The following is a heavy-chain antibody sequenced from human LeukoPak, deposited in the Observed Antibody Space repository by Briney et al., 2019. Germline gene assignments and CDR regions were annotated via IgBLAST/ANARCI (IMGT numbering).Heavy chain of an antibody. D-gene: IGHD6-13*01. CDR1: GGSISSYY. CDR3: ARVSGSPSWYWFDP. Sequence: PSETLSLTCTVSGGSISSYYWSWIRQPPGKGLEWIGYIYYSGSTNYNPSLKSRVTISVDTSKNQFSLKLSSVTAADTAVYYCARVSGSPSWYWFDPWGQGTLVTVSS. J-gene: IGHJ5*02. CDR2: IYYSGST. V-gene: IGHV4-59*01.